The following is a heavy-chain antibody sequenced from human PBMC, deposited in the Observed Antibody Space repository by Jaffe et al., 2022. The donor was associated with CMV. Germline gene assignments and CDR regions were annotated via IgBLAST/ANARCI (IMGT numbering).Heavy chain of an antibody. J-gene: IGHJ6*02. V-gene: IGHV4-59*01. D-gene: IGHD2-2*01. CDR1: GGSISSYY. CDR2: IYYSGST. CDR3: ARERVRYCSSTSCPASYYYYGMDV. Sequence: QVQLQESGPGLVKPSETLSLTCTVSGGSISSYYWSWIRQPPGKGLEWIGYIYYSGSTNYNPSLKSRVTISVDTSKNQFSLKLSSVTAADTAVYYCARERVRYCSSTSCPASYYYYGMDVWGQGTTVTVSS.